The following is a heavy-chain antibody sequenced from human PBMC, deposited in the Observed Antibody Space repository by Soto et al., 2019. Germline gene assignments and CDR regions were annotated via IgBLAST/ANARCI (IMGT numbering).Heavy chain of an antibody. V-gene: IGHV4-4*07. CDR1: GGSMNAHF. CDR3: ARIKGGSPDF. CDR2: IYISGTT. D-gene: IGHD2-15*01. Sequence: SETLSLTCTGSGGSMNAHFWSWIRQSAGKGLEWIGHIYISGTTMYNPSLKSRVTMSVDPPKNQLSLKLTSVTAADTAVYYWARIKGGSPDFWGQGTLVT. J-gene: IGHJ4*02.